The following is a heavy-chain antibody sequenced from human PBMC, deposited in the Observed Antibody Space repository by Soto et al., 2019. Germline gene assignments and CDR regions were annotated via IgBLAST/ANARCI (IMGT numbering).Heavy chain of an antibody. D-gene: IGHD2-15*01. CDR3: ARERYCSGDSCYSDAFDI. J-gene: IGHJ3*02. CDR2: ISSSGSTI. CDR1: GFTFSDYY. V-gene: IGHV3-11*01. Sequence: GGSLRLSCAASGFTFSDYYMSWIRQAPGKGLEWVSYISSSGSTIYYADSVKGRFTISRDNAKNSLYLQMNSLRAEDTAVYCCARERYCSGDSCYSDAFDIWGQGTMVTVSS.